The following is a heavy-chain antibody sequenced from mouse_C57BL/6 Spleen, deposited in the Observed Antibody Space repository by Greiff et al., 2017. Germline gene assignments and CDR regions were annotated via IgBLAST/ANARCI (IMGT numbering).Heavy chain of an antibody. J-gene: IGHJ2*01. V-gene: IGHV1-81*01. Sequence: QVQLQQSGAELARPGASVKLSCKASGYTFTSYGISWVKQRTGQGLVWIGEIYPRSGNTYYNEKFKGKATLTADKSSSTAYMELRSLTSEDSAVYFCARYYDYDRGRGLCDYWGQGTTLTVSS. CDR1: GYTFTSYG. CDR2: IYPRSGNT. CDR3: ARYYDYDRGRGLCDY. D-gene: IGHD2-4*01.